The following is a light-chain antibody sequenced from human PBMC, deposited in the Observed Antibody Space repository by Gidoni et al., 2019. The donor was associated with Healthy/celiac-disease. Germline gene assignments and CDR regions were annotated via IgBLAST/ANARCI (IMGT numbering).Light chain of an antibody. Sequence: SYELTQPPSVSVSPGQTATITCSGDKLEDKYVCWYQVKTGQTPVLVIYQDTKRPSGTPELFSASNSGNTATLTVSGTQDMDEDDYFCQAWDSSTAVFGTGTKVTVL. CDR1: KLEDKY. CDR3: QAWDSSTAV. CDR2: QDT. V-gene: IGLV3-1*01. J-gene: IGLJ1*01.